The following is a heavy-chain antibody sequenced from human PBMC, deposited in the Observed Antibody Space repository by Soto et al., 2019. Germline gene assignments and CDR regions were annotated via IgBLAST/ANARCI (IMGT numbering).Heavy chain of an antibody. CDR2: INAGNGNT. D-gene: IGHD2-2*01. CDR3: ARPYCSSTSCLSWFDP. CDR1: GYTFTSYA. Sequence: ASVKVSCKASGYTFTSYAMHWVRQAPGQRLEWMGWINAGNGNTKYSQKFQGRVTITRDTSASTAYMELSSLRSEDTAVYYCARPYCSSTSCLSWFDPWGQGTLVTVS. V-gene: IGHV1-3*01. J-gene: IGHJ5*02.